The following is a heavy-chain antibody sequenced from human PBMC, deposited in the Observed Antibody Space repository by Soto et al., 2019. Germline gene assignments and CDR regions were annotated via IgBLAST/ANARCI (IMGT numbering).Heavy chain of an antibody. J-gene: IGHJ5*02. CDR1: GGSISSGDYY. Sequence: SETLSLTCTVSGGSISSGDYYWSWIRQPPGKGLEWIGYIYYSGSTYYNPSLKSRVTISVDTSKNQFSLKLSSVTAADTAVYYCATQEVGGSYVYTFDPWGQGTLVTVSS. CDR2: IYYSGST. D-gene: IGHD1-26*01. V-gene: IGHV4-30-4*01. CDR3: ATQEVGGSYVYTFDP.